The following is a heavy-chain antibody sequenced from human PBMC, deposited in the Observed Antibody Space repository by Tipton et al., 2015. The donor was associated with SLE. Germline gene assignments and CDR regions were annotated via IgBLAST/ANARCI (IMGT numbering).Heavy chain of an antibody. J-gene: IGHJ4*02. Sequence: GSLRLSCAASGFTFSSYAMSWVRQAPGKGLEWVSAISGSGGSTYYADSVKGRFTISRDNSKNTLYLQMNSLRAEDTAVYYCAKDHAVAGTIGYWGQGTLVTVSS. CDR2: ISGSGGST. V-gene: IGHV3-23*01. D-gene: IGHD6-19*01. CDR1: GFTFSSYA. CDR3: AKDHAVAGTIGY.